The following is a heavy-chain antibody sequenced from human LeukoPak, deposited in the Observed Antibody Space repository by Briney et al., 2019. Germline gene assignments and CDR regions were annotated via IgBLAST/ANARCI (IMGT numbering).Heavy chain of an antibody. Sequence: TAGGSLRLSCAASGFTFSNAWMSWVRQAPGKGLEWVGRIKSKTDGGTTDYAAPVKGRFTISRDDSKNTLYLQMNSLKTEDTAVYYCTTDRYCGGDCSAYYYYGMDVWGQGTTVTVSS. D-gene: IGHD2-21*02. CDR3: TTDRYCGGDCSAYYYYGMDV. V-gene: IGHV3-15*01. CDR2: IKSKTDGGTT. CDR1: GFTFSNAW. J-gene: IGHJ6*02.